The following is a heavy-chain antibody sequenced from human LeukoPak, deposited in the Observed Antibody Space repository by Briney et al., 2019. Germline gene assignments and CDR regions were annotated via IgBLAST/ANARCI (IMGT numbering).Heavy chain of an antibody. CDR3: ANMLRGVLYYFDH. D-gene: IGHD3-10*01. V-gene: IGHV3-23*01. J-gene: IGHJ4*02. CDR2: VSTGGAGT. Sequence: GGSLRLSCAASGLTFSSYAMSWVRQAPGKGLEWVSSVSTGGAGTYYADSVKGRFSISRDNSTNTLYLQMNSLRAEDTAIYYCANMLRGVLYYFDHWGQGTLVTVSS. CDR1: GLTFSSYA.